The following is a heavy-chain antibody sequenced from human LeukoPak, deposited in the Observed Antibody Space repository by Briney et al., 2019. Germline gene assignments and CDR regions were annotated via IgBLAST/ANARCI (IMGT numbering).Heavy chain of an antibody. D-gene: IGHD6-13*01. CDR1: GGSISSYY. J-gene: IGHJ6*02. CDR2: IYYSGST. V-gene: IGHV4-59*13. CDR3: ARASSTIAAAGSSSDYYYGMDV. Sequence: SETLSLTCTVSGGSISSYYWSWIRQPPGKGLEWIGYIYYSGSTNYNPSLKSRVTISVDTSKNQFSLKLSSVTAADTAVYYCARASSTIAAAGSSSDYYYGMDVWGQGTTVTVSS.